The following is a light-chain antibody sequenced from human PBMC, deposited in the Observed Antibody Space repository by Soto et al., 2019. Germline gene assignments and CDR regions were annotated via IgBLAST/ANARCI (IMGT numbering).Light chain of an antibody. V-gene: IGKV1-5*01. Sequence: DIQLTQAPSTLSASVGDRVTISCRDSQSGSRWLAWYQQKPWKAPDLMIHDASRLESGVPSRFSGSGSGTEFTLTISSLQPDDFATYYCQQYSRYSTFGQGTKGEI. CDR1: QSGSRW. CDR3: QQYSRYST. CDR2: DAS. J-gene: IGKJ1*01.